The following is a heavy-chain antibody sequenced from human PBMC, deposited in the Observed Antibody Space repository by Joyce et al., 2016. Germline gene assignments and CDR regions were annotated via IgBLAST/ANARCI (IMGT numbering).Heavy chain of an antibody. Sequence: QVQLVESGGGVVQPGRSLRLSCAASGLTLSNYGVHWVRQAPGKGLEGVAVISYDGMYKYYADSVKGRFTISRDNSKNTVFLEMNSLRAEDTAVYYCAKILTATYSSGWFLDYWGQGTLVTVSS. CDR1: GLTLSNYG. D-gene: IGHD6-25*01. CDR3: AKILTATYSSGWFLDY. CDR2: ISYDGMYK. J-gene: IGHJ4*02. V-gene: IGHV3-30*18.